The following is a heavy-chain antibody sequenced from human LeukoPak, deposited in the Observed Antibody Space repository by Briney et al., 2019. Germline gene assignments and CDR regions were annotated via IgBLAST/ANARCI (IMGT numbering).Heavy chain of an antibody. CDR1: GFTLSSYW. J-gene: IGHJ4*02. V-gene: IGHV3-7*01. CDR2: IKQDGSEK. Sequence: GGSLRLSCAASGFTLSSYWMSWVRQAPGKGLEWVANIKQDGSEKYYVASVKGRFTISRDNAKNSLYLQMNSLRAEDTSVYYCARVGDNYNEYVDYWGQGSLVTVSS. CDR3: ARVGDNYNEYVDY. D-gene: IGHD4/OR15-4a*01.